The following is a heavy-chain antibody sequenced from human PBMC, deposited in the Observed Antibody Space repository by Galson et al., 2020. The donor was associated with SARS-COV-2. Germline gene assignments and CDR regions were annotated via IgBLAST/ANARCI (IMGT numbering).Heavy chain of an antibody. Sequence: SETLSLTCSVSGYSISSGYYWGWLRQTPGKGLEWIGSIYHTGSTSYNPSLRSRVTISVDTSKNQFSLKLSAVTASDTAVYFCASDVRAGGDALFEHWGQGTLVTVSS. V-gene: IGHV4-38-2*02. J-gene: IGHJ4*02. D-gene: IGHD2-21*01. CDR1: GYSISSGYY. CDR3: ASDVRAGGDALFEH. CDR2: IYHTGST.